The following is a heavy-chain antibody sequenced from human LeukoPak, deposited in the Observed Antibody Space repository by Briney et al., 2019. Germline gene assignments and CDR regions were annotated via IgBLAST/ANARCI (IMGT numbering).Heavy chain of an antibody. V-gene: IGHV3-23*01. J-gene: IGHJ4*02. CDR3: ANPRFGLYDY. Sequence: WVSAISGSGGSTYYADSVKGRFTISRDNSKNTLYLQMNSLRAEDTAVYYCANPRFGLYDYWGQGTLVTVSS. CDR2: ISGSGGST. D-gene: IGHD5-18*01.